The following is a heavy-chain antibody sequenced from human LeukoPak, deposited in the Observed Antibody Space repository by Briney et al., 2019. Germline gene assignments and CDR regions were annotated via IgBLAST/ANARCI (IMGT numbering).Heavy chain of an antibody. CDR1: GYTFTGYY. CDR2: INPNSGGT. Sequence: ASVKVSCKASGYTFTGYYMHWVRQAPGQGLEWMGWINPNSGGTNYAQKFQGRVTITTAESTSTAYMELSSLRSEDTAVYYCASHGYSYDSYWGQGTLVTVSS. CDR3: ASHGYSYDSY. D-gene: IGHD5-18*01. J-gene: IGHJ4*02. V-gene: IGHV1-2*02.